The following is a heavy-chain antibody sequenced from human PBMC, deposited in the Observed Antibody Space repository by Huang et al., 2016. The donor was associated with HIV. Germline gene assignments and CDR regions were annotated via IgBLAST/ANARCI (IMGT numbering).Heavy chain of an antibody. Sequence: QVRLVQSGAEVKKPGASVKVSCKAYDYVLTTLAYSWVRQAPGQGLEWLVWIGPYNITTLYGRNLQDRVTITTDTSTGTAYMELRGLRSDDTAVYYCARENILTDHTGNYYYIDVWGDGTTVTVSS. J-gene: IGHJ6*03. CDR2: IGPYNITT. CDR1: DYVLTTLA. V-gene: IGHV1-18*01. CDR3: ARENILTDHTGNYYYIDV. D-gene: IGHD3-9*01.